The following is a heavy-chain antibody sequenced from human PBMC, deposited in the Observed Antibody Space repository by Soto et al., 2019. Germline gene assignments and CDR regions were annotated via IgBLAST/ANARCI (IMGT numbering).Heavy chain of an antibody. V-gene: IGHV3-48*01. D-gene: IGHD6-19*01. CDR2: ISSSSSTI. CDR1: GFTFSSYS. CDR3: ARPKKGIAVAGSVNAFDI. Sequence: GGSLRLSXAASGFTFSSYSMNWVRQDPGKGLEWVSYISSSSSTIYYADSVKGRFTISRDNAKNSLYLQMNSLRAEDTAVYYCARPKKGIAVAGSVNAFDIWGQGTMVTVSS. J-gene: IGHJ3*02.